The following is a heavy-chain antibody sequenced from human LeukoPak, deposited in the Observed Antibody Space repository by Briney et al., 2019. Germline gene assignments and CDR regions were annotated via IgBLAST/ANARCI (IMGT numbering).Heavy chain of an antibody. CDR2: ISAYNGNT. D-gene: IGHD2-21*02. J-gene: IGHJ5*02. Sequence: ASVKVSCKASGYTFTSYGISWVRQAPGQGLEWMGWISAYNGNTNYAQKLQGRVTMTTDTSTSTAYMELRSLRSDDTAVYYCARVPSIVVVTGIDNWFDPWGQGTLVTVSS. CDR3: ARVPSIVVVTGIDNWFDP. CDR1: GYTFTSYG. V-gene: IGHV1-18*01.